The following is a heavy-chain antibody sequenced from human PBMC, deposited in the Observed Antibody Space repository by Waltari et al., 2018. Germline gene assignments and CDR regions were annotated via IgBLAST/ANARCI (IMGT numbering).Heavy chain of an antibody. V-gene: IGHV3-7*01. CDR2: IKQDGSEK. CDR1: GFTFSSYW. CDR3: ARDTRLTYPHYDYIWGSYRYPVLDY. D-gene: IGHD3-16*02. J-gene: IGHJ4*02. Sequence: EVQLVESGGGLVQPGGSLRLSCAASGFTFSSYWMSWVRQAPGKGLEWVANIKQDGSEKYYVSSVKGRFTISRDNAKNSLYLQMNSLRAEDTAVYYCARDTRLTYPHYDYIWGSYRYPVLDYWGQGTLVTVSS.